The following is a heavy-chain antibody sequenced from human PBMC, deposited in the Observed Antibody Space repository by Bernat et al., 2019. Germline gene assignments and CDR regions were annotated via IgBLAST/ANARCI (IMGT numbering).Heavy chain of an antibody. CDR1: GYTLTELS. CDR2: FDPEDGET. Sequence: QVQLVQSGAEVKKPGASVKVSCKVSGYTLTELSMHWVRQAPGKGLEWMGGFDPEDGETIYAQKFQGRVTMTEDTSTDTAYMELSSLRSEDTAVYYCATGPPLRSYYDSSGYPSYYFDYWGQGTLVTVSS. V-gene: IGHV1-24*01. CDR3: ATGPPLRSYYDSSGYPSYYFDY. J-gene: IGHJ4*02. D-gene: IGHD3-22*01.